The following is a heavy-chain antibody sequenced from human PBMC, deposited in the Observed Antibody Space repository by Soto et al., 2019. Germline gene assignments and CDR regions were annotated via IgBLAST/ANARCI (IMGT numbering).Heavy chain of an antibody. CDR1: GFTFSSYA. D-gene: IGHD2-15*01. V-gene: IGHV3-23*01. Sequence: GGSLRLSCAASGFTFSSYAMSWVRQAPGKGLEWVSAISGSGGSTYYADSVKGRFTISRDNSKNTLYLQMNSLRAEDTAVYYCAKGGDIVVVVAATPEWVYWGQGTLVTVSS. J-gene: IGHJ4*02. CDR3: AKGGDIVVVVAATPEWVY. CDR2: ISGSGGST.